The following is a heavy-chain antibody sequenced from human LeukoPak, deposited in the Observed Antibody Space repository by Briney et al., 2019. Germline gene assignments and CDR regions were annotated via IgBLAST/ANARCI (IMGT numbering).Heavy chain of an antibody. D-gene: IGHD3-22*01. CDR1: GFTFSSYE. CDR3: ARGGYYDSSGYSQFDY. CDR2: ISSSGSTI. J-gene: IGHJ4*02. V-gene: IGHV3-48*03. Sequence: GESLRLSCAASGFTFSSYEMNWVRQAPGKGLEWVSYISSSGSTIYYADSVKGRFTISRDNAKNSLYLQMNSLRAEDTAVYYCARGGYYDSSGYSQFDYWGQGTLVTVSS.